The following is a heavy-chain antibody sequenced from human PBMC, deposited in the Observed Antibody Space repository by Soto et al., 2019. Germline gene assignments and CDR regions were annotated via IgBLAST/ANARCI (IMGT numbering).Heavy chain of an antibody. V-gene: IGHV1-18*01. J-gene: IGHJ4*02. CDR2: ISAYNGNT. CDR1: GYTFTSYG. Sequence: ASVKVSCKASGYTFTSYGISWVRQAPGQGLEWMGWISAYNGNTNYAQKPQGRVTMTTDTSTSTAYMELRSLRSDDTAVYYCARDSRGGMVRGVKYEFDYWGQGTLVTVSS. D-gene: IGHD3-10*01. CDR3: ARDSRGGMVRGVKYEFDY.